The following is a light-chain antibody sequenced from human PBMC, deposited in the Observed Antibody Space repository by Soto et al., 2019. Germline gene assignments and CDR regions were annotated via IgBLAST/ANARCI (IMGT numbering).Light chain of an antibody. Sequence: EIVLTQSPGTLSLSPGERATLSCRASQSVSSTYLAWYQQKPGQAPRLLIYGASSRATGIPNRFSGSRSVTDFTLTISRLEPENFAVYYCHQYGSSPRMYTFGQGTKLELK. J-gene: IGKJ2*01. CDR1: QSVSSTY. CDR3: HQYGSSPRMYT. V-gene: IGKV3-20*01. CDR2: GAS.